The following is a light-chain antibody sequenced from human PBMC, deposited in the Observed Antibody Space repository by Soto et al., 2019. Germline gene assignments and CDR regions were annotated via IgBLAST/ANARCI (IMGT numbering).Light chain of an antibody. V-gene: IGKV3-20*01. CDR3: QQSGSSPYT. CDR2: VAS. J-gene: IGKJ2*01. CDR1: QSVSSSY. Sequence: EIVLTQSPGTLSLSPGERATLSCRASQSVSSSYLAWYQQKPGQAPRLLIYVASSRATGIPDRFSVSGSGPDCNLTLSRLEPEDVAVYYCQQSGSSPYTFGQGTKLEIK.